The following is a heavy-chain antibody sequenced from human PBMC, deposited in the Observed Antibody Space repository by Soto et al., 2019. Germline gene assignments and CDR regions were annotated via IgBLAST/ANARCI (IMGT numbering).Heavy chain of an antibody. CDR2: IIPILGIA. J-gene: IGHJ3*02. CDR1: GGTFSSYT. Sequence: ASVKVSCKASGGTFSSYTISWVRQAPGQGLEWMGRIIPILGIANYAQKFQGRVTITADKSTSTAYMELSSLRSEDTAVYYCAREHCTNGVCRIADAFDIWGQGTMVTVSS. V-gene: IGHV1-69*04. D-gene: IGHD2-8*01. CDR3: AREHCTNGVCRIADAFDI.